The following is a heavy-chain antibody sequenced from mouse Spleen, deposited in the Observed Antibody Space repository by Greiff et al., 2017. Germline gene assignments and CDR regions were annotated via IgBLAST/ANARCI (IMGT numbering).Heavy chain of an antibody. CDR3: ARSLMITTGWFAY. CDR2: INPYNGDT. J-gene: IGHJ3*01. Sequence: VQLQQSGPELVKPGDSVKISCKASGYSFTGYFMNWVMQSHGKSLEWIGRINPYNGDTFYNQKFKGKATLTVDKSSSTAHMELRSLTSEDSAVYYCARSLMITTGWFAYWGQGTLVTVSA. D-gene: IGHD2-4*01. V-gene: IGHV1-20*01. CDR1: GYSFTGYF.